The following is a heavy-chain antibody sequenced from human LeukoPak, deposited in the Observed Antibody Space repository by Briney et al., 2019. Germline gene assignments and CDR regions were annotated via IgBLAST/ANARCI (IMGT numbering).Heavy chain of an antibody. CDR2: IYYSGST. Sequence: SETLSLTCTVSGGSISSGDYYWSWIRQPPGKGLEWIGYIYYSGSTYYNPSLKSRVTISVDTSKNQFSLKLSSVTAADTAVYYCARAGDGPPDSSGFSWGQGTLVTVSS. V-gene: IGHV4-30-4*01. J-gene: IGHJ4*02. CDR1: GGSISSGDYY. CDR3: ARAGDGPPDSSGFS. D-gene: IGHD3-22*01.